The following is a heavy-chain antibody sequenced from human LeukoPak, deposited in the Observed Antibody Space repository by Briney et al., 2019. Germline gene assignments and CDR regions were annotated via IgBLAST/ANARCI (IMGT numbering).Heavy chain of an antibody. CDR3: ARAQYYDYVWGSYRTPFDY. J-gene: IGHJ4*02. CDR2: INHSGST. V-gene: IGHV4-34*01. D-gene: IGHD3-16*02. Sequence: SETLSLTCAVYGGSFSGYYWSWIRQPPGKGLEWIGEINHSGSTNYNPSLRSRVTISVDTSKNQFSLKLSSVTAADTAVYYCARAQYYDYVWGSYRTPFDYWGQGTLVTVSS. CDR1: GGSFSGYY.